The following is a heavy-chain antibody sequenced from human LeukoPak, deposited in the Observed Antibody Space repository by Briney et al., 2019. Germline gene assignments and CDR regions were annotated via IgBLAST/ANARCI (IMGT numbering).Heavy chain of an antibody. J-gene: IGHJ4*02. CDR1: GGSISSSSYY. Sequence: SETLSPTCTVSGGSISSSSYYWGWIRQPPGKGLEWIGSIYYSGSTYYNPSLKSRVTISVDTSKNQFSLKLSSVTAADTAVYYCARLLRVVVPAAFPDYWGQGTLVTVSS. V-gene: IGHV4-39*01. CDR3: ARLLRVVVPAAFPDY. D-gene: IGHD2-2*01. CDR2: IYYSGST.